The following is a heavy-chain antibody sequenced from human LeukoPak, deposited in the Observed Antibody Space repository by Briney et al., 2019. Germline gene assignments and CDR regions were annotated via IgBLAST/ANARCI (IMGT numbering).Heavy chain of an antibody. D-gene: IGHD2-2*01. CDR2: IIPIFGTA. CDR3: ARDEQCSSTSCGPAN. V-gene: IGHV1-69*13. Sequence: GASVKVSCKASGGTFSSYAISWVRQAPGQGLEWMGGIIPIFGTANYAQKFQGRVTITADESTSTAYMELSSLRSEDTAVYYCARDEQCSSTSCGPANWGQGTLVTVSS. CDR1: GGTFSSYA. J-gene: IGHJ4*02.